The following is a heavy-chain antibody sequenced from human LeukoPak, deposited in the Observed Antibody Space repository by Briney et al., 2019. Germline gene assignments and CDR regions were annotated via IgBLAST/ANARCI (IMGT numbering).Heavy chain of an antibody. J-gene: IGHJ4*02. CDR3: AREGYSSGRAAAFDY. D-gene: IGHD6-19*01. CDR2: TSFDGSLT. CDR1: GFNFNGYV. Sequence: GGSLRLSCAASGFNFNGYVLHWVRQAPGKELEWVGLTSFDGSLTYADSVKGRFSISRDSSKNTLYPQMNSLRAEDTAVYYCAREGYSSGRAAAFDYWGQGNLVTVSS. V-gene: IGHV3-30*03.